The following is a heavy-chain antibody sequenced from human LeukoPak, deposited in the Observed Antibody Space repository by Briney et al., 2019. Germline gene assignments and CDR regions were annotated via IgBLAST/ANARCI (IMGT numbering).Heavy chain of an antibody. CDR2: IHYTGRT. D-gene: IGHD3-22*01. J-gene: IGHJ4*02. V-gene: IGHV4-59*13. CDR3: ARGRPDPQNSDYWDY. CDR1: PGSISTYY. Sequence: SQTLSLTCTISPGSISTYYWSCIRQTPGTTLEWIGNIHYTGRTRYNPSLESRVTMSLDTPKNEFSLRLTSMTAADSVVYYCARGRPDPQNSDYWDYWGQGILVTVSS.